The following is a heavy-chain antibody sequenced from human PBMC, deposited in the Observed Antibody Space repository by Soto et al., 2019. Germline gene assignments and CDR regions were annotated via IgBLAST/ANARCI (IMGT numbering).Heavy chain of an antibody. J-gene: IGHJ4*02. CDR3: AKTATYDYVWGDYRYFFDH. D-gene: IGHD3-16*02. V-gene: IGHV3-23*01. CDR1: GFPFNTHG. CDR2: ISGGGDRT. Sequence: GSLRLSCGASGFPFNTHGMAWVRQAPGKGLEWVSGISGGGDRTQYADGVKGRFTISRDNSKNTVDLQMTSLGAEDTATYYCAKTATYDYVWGDYRYFFDHWGQGTVVTVSS.